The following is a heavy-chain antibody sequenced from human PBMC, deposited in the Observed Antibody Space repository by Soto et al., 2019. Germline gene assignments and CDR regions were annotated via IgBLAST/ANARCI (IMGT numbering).Heavy chain of an antibody. Sequence: EVQLVESGGGLVKPGGSLRLSCAASGFTFSSYSMVWVRQAPEKGLEWVSSIGGSSGHIYYADSLKGRFTISRDNAKNSLYLQMNSLRVYYTAVYYCARTNGAYSNYFDYWGQGTLVTVSS. V-gene: IGHV3-21*01. CDR3: ARTNGAYSNYFDY. CDR1: GFTFSSYS. J-gene: IGHJ4*02. CDR2: IGGSSGHI. D-gene: IGHD2-8*01.